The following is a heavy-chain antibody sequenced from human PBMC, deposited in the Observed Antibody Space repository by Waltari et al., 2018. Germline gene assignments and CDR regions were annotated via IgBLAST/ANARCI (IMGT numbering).Heavy chain of an antibody. CDR2: FFYSGST. CDR1: GGAISSSSYY. Sequence: QLQLQESGPGLVKPSATLSLTCTVSGGAISSSSYYWGWMRQAPGKGLEWIGSFFYSGSTYYNPSLRSRVTISVDASKNQFSLRLSSVTAADTAVYYCARRYGDYVDAYFWGQGTLVTVSS. CDR3: ARRYGDYVDAYF. D-gene: IGHD4-17*01. J-gene: IGHJ4*02. V-gene: IGHV4-39*01.